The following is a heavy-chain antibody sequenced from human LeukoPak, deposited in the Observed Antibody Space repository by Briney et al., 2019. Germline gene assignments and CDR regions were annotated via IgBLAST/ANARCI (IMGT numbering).Heavy chain of an antibody. V-gene: IGHV3-30-3*01. D-gene: IGHD5-18*01. J-gene: IGHJ4*02. CDR2: ISYDGSNK. CDR1: GFTFSSYD. Sequence: PGGSLRLSCAASGFTFSSYDMHWVRQAPGKGLEWVAVISYDGSNKYYADSVKGRFTISRDNSKNTLYLQMNSLRAEDTAVYYCARDTEYSYGSMKCDYWGQGTLVTVSS. CDR3: ARDTEYSYGSMKCDY.